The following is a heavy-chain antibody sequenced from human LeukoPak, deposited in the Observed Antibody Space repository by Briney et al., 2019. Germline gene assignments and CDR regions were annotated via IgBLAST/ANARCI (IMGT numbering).Heavy chain of an antibody. J-gene: IGHJ5*02. CDR1: GGSISSGDYY. D-gene: IGHD2-2*01. CDR2: IYYSGNT. V-gene: IGHV4-30-4*01. Sequence: SETLSLICTVSGGSISSGDYYWSWIRQPPGKGLEWIGYIYYSGNTNYNPSLRSRGSISIDTSENRFSLTVNSVTAPGTAVYYFVRDIVVRAVQGRWFDPWGREPWSPSPQ. CDR3: VRDIVVRAVQGRWFDP.